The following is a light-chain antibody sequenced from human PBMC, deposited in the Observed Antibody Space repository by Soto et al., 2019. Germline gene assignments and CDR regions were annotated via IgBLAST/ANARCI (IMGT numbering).Light chain of an antibody. V-gene: IGKV3-11*01. CDR1: QSVGNF. J-gene: IGKJ1*01. CDR2: DAS. Sequence: EVVLTQSPATLSLSPGERATLSCRASQSVGNFLAWYQQKPGQAPRLLLYDASNRATGIPARFSGSGSGTDFTLTISRLAPEDFAVYYGQQRDWPWTVGLGTEVEIK. CDR3: QQRDWPWT.